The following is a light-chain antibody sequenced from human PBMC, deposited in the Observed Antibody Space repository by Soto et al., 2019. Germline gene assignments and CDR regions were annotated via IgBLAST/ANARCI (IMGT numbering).Light chain of an antibody. V-gene: IGKV3-20*01. CDR1: QSVSSSY. J-gene: IGKJ1*01. Sequence: LTFSSGPLSLYTEERATLSCRASQSVSSSYLAWYQQKPGQAPRLLIYGASSRATGIPDRFSGSGSGTDFTLTISRLEPEDFAVYYCQKYGSSPTWTFGQGSMV. CDR3: QKYGSSPTWT. CDR2: GAS.